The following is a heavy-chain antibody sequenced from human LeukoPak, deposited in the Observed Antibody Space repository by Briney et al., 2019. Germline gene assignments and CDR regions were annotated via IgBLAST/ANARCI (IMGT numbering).Heavy chain of an antibody. CDR3: ARGGPYYYDSSGYLFDY. J-gene: IGHJ4*02. V-gene: IGHV1-24*01. D-gene: IGHD3-22*01. CDR1: GYTLTELS. CDR2: FDPEDGET. Sequence: ASVKVSCKVSGYTLTELSMHWVRQAPGKGLEWMGGFDPEDGETIYAQKFQGRVTMTEDTSTDTAYMELSSLRSEDTAVYYCARGGPYYYDSSGYLFDYWGQGTLVTVSS.